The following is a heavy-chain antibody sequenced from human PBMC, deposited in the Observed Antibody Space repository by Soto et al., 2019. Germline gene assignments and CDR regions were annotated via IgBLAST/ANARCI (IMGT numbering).Heavy chain of an antibody. D-gene: IGHD2-21*02. J-gene: IGHJ4*02. CDR1: GFSLRNTEMA. Sequence: QITLKESGPTLVKPTQTLTLTCSFSGFSLRNTEMAVGWIRQPPGKALEWLTLIYGDGEKSYNPSLKSRITITKDTPKNQVVLTMTKMDTVDTGTYYCVQLCTVDCAFDFDSWGQGTLVTVSS. V-gene: IGHV2-5*04. CDR3: VQLCTVDCAFDFDS. CDR2: IYGDGEK.